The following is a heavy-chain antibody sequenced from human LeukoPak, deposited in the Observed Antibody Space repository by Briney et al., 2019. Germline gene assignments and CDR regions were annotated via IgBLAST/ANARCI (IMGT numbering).Heavy chain of an antibody. Sequence: SVKVSCKASGGTFSSYAISWVRQAPGQGLEWMGGIIPIFGTANYAQKFQGRVTITADESTSTAYMELSSLRSGDTAVYYCARGPGDYYDSSGYYYFDYWGQGTLVTVSS. J-gene: IGHJ4*02. CDR3: ARGPGDYYDSSGYYYFDY. CDR1: GGTFSSYA. D-gene: IGHD3-22*01. V-gene: IGHV1-69*13. CDR2: IIPIFGTA.